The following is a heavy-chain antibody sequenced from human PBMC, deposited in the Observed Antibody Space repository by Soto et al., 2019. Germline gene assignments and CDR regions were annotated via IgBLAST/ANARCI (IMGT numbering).Heavy chain of an antibody. Sequence: QVQLVQSGAEVKKPGSSVKVSCKASGGTFSSYAISWVRQAPGQGLEWMGGNIPILGRANYAQNFQGRVTFTADKPTSTAYMELRSLRSEDTAVYYCARGGYGSTSGAYWYFDLWGRGTLVTVSS. D-gene: IGHD6-25*01. CDR1: GGTFSSYA. V-gene: IGHV1-69*06. CDR3: ARGGYGSTSGAYWYFDL. CDR2: NIPILGRA. J-gene: IGHJ2*01.